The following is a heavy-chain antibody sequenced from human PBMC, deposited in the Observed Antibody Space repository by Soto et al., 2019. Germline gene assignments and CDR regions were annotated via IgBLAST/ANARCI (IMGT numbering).Heavy chain of an antibody. J-gene: IGHJ6*02. CDR1: GGSISSSNW. Sequence: SETLSLTCAVSGGSISSSNWWSWVRHPPGKGLEWIGEIYHSGSTNYNPSLKSRVTISVDKSKNQFSLKLSSVTAADTAVYYCARSGDYDFWSGHIDYYYYGMDVWGQGTTVTSP. CDR2: IYHSGST. D-gene: IGHD3-3*01. V-gene: IGHV4-4*02. CDR3: ARSGDYDFWSGHIDYYYYGMDV.